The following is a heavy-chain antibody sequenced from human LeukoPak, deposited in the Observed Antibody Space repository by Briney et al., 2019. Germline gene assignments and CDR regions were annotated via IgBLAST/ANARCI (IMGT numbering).Heavy chain of an antibody. CDR2: ISSNGGST. D-gene: IGHD5-24*01. CDR1: GFTFSSYA. CDR3: VRRSRDGYNYFDY. J-gene: IGHJ4*02. Sequence: PGGSLRLSCSASGFTFSSYAMHWVRQAPGKGLEYVPAISSNGGSTYYADSVEGRFTISRDNSKNTLYLQMSSLRAEDTAVFYCVRRSRDGYNYFDYWGQGTLVTVSS. V-gene: IGHV3-64D*09.